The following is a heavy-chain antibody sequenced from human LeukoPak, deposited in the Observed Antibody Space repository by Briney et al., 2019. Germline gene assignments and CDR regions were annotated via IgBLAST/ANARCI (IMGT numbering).Heavy chain of an antibody. D-gene: IGHD5-24*01. CDR3: ARTPDVTRWLQPFDY. CDR2: IYYSGST. Sequence: SETLSLTCTVSGGAISSYYWSWIRQPPGKGLEWIGYIYYSGSTNYNPSLKSRVTISVDTSKNQFSLRLSSVTAADTAFYYCARTPDVTRWLQPFDYWGQGILVTVSS. CDR1: GGAISSYY. J-gene: IGHJ4*02. V-gene: IGHV4-59*01.